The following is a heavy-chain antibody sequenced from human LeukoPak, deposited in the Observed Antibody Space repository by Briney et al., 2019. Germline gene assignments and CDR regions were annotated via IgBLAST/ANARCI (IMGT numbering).Heavy chain of an antibody. J-gene: IGHJ4*02. CDR2: IKKTGSET. V-gene: IGHV3-7*01. CDR1: GFTFSHFW. CDR3: AREDGYCSGGNCYSYFDS. Sequence: GGSLRLSCAASGFTFSHFWMSWVRQAPGKGLGWVAYIKKTGSETYYVDSVKGRFTITRDNTRNSLFLQMYSLRAEDTAVYFCAREDGYCSGGNCYSYFDSWGQGTLVTVSS. D-gene: IGHD2-15*01.